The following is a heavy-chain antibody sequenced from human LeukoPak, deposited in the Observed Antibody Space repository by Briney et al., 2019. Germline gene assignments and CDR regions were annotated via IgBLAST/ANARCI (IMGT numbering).Heavy chain of an antibody. J-gene: IGHJ3*02. Sequence: SETLSLTCTVSGGSMSSYYWSWIRQPPGKGLEWIGYVYYSGSTYYNPSLKSRVTISVDTSKNQFPLKLSSVTAADTAVYYCAREPYDSSGYYLDAFDIWGQGTMVTVSS. CDR2: VYYSGST. V-gene: IGHV4-59*01. CDR3: AREPYDSSGYYLDAFDI. CDR1: GGSMSSYY. D-gene: IGHD3-22*01.